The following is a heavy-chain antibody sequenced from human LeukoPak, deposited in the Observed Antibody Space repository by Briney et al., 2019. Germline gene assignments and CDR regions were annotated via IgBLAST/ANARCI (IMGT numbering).Heavy chain of an antibody. D-gene: IGHD2-21*02. CDR1: GLTFSSYA. CDR2: ISGSGDIS. J-gene: IGHJ4*02. V-gene: IGHV3-23*01. CDR3: AKRLVVVTAIGDDY. Sequence: PGGSLRLSCAASGLTFSSYAMSWVRQAPGKGLEWVSSISGSGDISYYADSVKGRFTISRDNSKSTLYLQMNSLRAEDTAVYYCAKRLVVVTAIGDDYWGQGTLVTVSS.